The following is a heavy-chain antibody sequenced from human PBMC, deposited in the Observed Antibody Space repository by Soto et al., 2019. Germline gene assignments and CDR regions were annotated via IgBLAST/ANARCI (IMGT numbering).Heavy chain of an antibody. J-gene: IGHJ6*02. CDR1: GYTFTSYY. V-gene: IGHV1-69*13. D-gene: IGHD3-3*01. Sequence: SVKVSCKAPGYTFTSYYMHWVRQAPGQGLEWMGGIIPIFGTANYAQKFQGRVTITADESTSTAYMELSSLRSEDTAVYYCARGGTIFGVVINYYYGMDVWGQGTTVTVSS. CDR3: ARGGTIFGVVINYYYGMDV. CDR2: IIPIFGTA.